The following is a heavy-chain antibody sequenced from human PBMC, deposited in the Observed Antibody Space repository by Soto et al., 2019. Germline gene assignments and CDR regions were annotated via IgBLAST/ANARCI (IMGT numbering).Heavy chain of an antibody. D-gene: IGHD3-22*01. CDR2: SRNKAEGYTT. Sequence: EVELAESGGGLVQSGGSLRLSCAASGIIFSDHYMEWVRQAPGKGLEWVGCSRNKAEGYTTEYAASVKGRFTISRDDSKNSLYRQMNSLKTEDTAMYYCARDYHDRSSSSDWYLDLWGRGTLVTVSS. V-gene: IGHV3-72*01. CDR1: GIIFSDHY. J-gene: IGHJ2*01. CDR3: ARDYHDRSSSSDWYLDL.